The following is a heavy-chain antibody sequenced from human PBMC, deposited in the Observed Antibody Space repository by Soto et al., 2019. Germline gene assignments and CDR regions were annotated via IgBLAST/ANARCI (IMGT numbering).Heavy chain of an antibody. CDR2: IYYSGST. J-gene: IGHJ4*02. Sequence: KASETLSLTCTVSGGSISSGDYYWSWIRQPPGKGLEWIEYIYYSGSTYYNPSLKSRVTISVDTSKNQFSLKLSSVTAADTAVYYCARDSGCSSTSCYGLDYWGQGTLVTVSS. CDR3: ARDSGCSSTSCYGLDY. V-gene: IGHV4-30-4*01. CDR1: GGSISSGDYY. D-gene: IGHD2-2*01.